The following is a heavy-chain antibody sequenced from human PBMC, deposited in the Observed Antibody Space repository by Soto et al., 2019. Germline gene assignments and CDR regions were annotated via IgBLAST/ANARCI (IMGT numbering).Heavy chain of an antibody. CDR1: GFPVSTNY. CDR2: IYSGGST. V-gene: IGHV3-66*01. D-gene: IGHD2-2*01. CDR3: ASRANNDVPPPTCDL. J-gene: IGHJ5*02. Sequence: EVQLVESGGGLVQPGGPLRLSCAVSGFPVSTNYMIWFPQAPGKGLEWVSVIYSGGSTYYADAVNGRFTISRDNPKNAFDLQTNSLRAEDTACYFCASRANNDVPPPTCDLGGQGTLVTVSS.